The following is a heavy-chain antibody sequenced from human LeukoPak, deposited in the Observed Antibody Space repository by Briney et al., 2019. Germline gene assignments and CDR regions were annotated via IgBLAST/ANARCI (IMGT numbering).Heavy chain of an antibody. CDR1: GFTFSSYS. CDR2: ISGSGGST. Sequence: GGSLRLSCAASGFTFSSYSFNWVRQAPGKGLEWVSAISGSGGSTYYADSVKGRFTISRDNSKNTLYLQMNSLRAEDTAVYYCAKRNYYDSSGYWRSYYFDYWGQGTLVTVSS. J-gene: IGHJ4*02. D-gene: IGHD3-22*01. V-gene: IGHV3-23*01. CDR3: AKRNYYDSSGYWRSYYFDY.